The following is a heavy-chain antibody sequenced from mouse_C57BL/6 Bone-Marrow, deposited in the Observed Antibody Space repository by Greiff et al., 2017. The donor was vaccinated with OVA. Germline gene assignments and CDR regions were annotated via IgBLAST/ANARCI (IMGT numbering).Heavy chain of an antibody. D-gene: IGHD2-1*01. CDR2: IDPENGDT. Sequence: EVQLQQSGAELVRPGASVKLSCTASGFNIKDDYMHWVKQRPEQGLEWIGWIDPENGDTEYASKFQGKATITADTSANTAYLQLSSLTSEDTAVYYFTSYGNCDDWGQGTTLTVSS. CDR1: GFNIKDDY. CDR3: TSYGNCDD. V-gene: IGHV14-4*01. J-gene: IGHJ2*01.